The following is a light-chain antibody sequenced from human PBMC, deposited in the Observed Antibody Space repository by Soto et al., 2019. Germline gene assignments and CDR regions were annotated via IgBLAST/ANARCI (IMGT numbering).Light chain of an antibody. J-gene: IGKJ1*01. CDR1: ESVGSN. V-gene: IGKV3-15*01. CDR2: GAS. Sequence: DTVMTQSPATLSVSPGETATLSCRASESVGSNLAWYQQKPGQAPRLLIYGASTRATGIPARLSGSGSGTEFTLTISSLQSEDSAVYYCLQYDNWPPWTFGQGTKVEI. CDR3: LQYDNWPPWT.